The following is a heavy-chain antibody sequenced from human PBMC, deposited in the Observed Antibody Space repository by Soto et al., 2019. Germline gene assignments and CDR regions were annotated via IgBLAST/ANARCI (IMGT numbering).Heavy chain of an antibody. D-gene: IGHD5-18*01. CDR3: ARQSSGYTYGGGFDY. CDR1: GDSISSDSYY. J-gene: IGHJ4*02. CDR2: VYYSGRT. Sequence: PSETLFLTCTVSGDSISSDSYYWGWIRQPPGKGLECIGSVYYSGRTYYNPSLESRVTISVDTSKSQFSLNLRSVTAADTAVYYCARQSSGYTYGGGFDYWGQGTLVTVSS. V-gene: IGHV4-39*01.